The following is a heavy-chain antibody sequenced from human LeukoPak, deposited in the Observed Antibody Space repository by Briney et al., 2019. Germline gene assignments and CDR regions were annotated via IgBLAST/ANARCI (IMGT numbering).Heavy chain of an antibody. Sequence: SETLSLTCTVSGYSISSGYYWGWIRQPPGKGLEWIGSIYHSGSTYYNPSLKSRVTISVDTSKNQFSLKLSSVTAADTAVYYCARGRRTEGYYYYYMDVWGKGTTVTVSS. J-gene: IGHJ6*03. CDR3: ARGRRTEGYYYYYMDV. CDR1: GYSISSGYY. V-gene: IGHV4-38-2*02. CDR2: IYHSGST.